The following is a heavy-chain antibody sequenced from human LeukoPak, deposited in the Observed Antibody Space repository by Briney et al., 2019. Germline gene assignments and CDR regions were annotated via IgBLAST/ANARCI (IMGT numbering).Heavy chain of an antibody. Sequence: GGSLRLSCAASGFTFSSYGMHWVRQAPGKGLEWVAFIRYDGSKKYYADSVKGRFTISRDNSKNTLYLQMNSLRAEDTAVYYCAKTTLWFGELLYYFDYWGQGTLVTVSS. V-gene: IGHV3-30*02. CDR3: AKTTLWFGELLYYFDY. CDR1: GFTFSSYG. CDR2: IRYDGSKK. J-gene: IGHJ4*02. D-gene: IGHD3-10*01.